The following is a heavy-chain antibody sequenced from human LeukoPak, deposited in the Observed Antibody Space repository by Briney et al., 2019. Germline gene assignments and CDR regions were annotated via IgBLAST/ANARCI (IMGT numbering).Heavy chain of an antibody. CDR3: ARVVLQKGYSSGYRYLDV. Sequence: AGGSLRLSCAASGFTFSSYWMHWVRQAPGKGLVWVSRINSDGSSTSYADSVKGRFTISRDNAKNTLYLQMNSLRAEDTAVYYCARVVLQKGYSSGYRYLDVWGQGTTVTVSS. J-gene: IGHJ6*02. V-gene: IGHV3-74*01. CDR2: INSDGSST. CDR1: GFTFSSYW. D-gene: IGHD6-19*01.